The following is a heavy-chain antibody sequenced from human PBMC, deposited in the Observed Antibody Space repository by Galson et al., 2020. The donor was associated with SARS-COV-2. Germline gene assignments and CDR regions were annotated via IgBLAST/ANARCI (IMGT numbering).Heavy chain of an antibody. CDR2: INPNSGGT. CDR3: ASARGPDYYDSSGYLDY. Sequence: EWMGWINPNSGGTNYAQKFQGRVTMTRDTSISTAYMELSRLRSDDTAVYYCASARGPDYYDSSGYLDYWGQGTLVTVSS. D-gene: IGHD3-22*01. V-gene: IGHV1-2*02. J-gene: IGHJ4*02.